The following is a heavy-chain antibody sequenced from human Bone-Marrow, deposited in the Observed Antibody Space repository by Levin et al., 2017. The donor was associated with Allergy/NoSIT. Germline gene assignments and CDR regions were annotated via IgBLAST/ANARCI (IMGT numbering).Heavy chain of an antibody. J-gene: IGHJ4*02. Sequence: TGGSLRLSCAASGFTFSSYAMSWVRQAPGKGLEWVSAISGSGGSTYYADSVKGRFTISRDNSKNTLYLQMNSLRAEDTAVYYCAKTYGSGSYYNNHADYFDYWGQGTLVTVSS. CDR2: ISGSGGST. D-gene: IGHD3-10*01. CDR1: GFTFSSYA. V-gene: IGHV3-23*01. CDR3: AKTYGSGSYYNNHADYFDY.